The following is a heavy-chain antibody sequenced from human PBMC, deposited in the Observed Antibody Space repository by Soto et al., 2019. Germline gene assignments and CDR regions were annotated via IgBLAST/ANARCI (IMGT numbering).Heavy chain of an antibody. CDR3: ALEMSTITYFHY. V-gene: IGHV1-2*02. Sequence: QVHLVQSGAEVKKPGASVIVSCKASGYTFTDHSLHWVRQAPGQGLEWMGWINPHSGVTVSAENFEGRVTMTRDTSINTAYMEMGWLRSDDTAMYYCALEMSTITYFHYWGQGTLLPVSS. D-gene: IGHD5-12*01. CDR1: GYTFTDHS. J-gene: IGHJ4*02. CDR2: INPHSGVT.